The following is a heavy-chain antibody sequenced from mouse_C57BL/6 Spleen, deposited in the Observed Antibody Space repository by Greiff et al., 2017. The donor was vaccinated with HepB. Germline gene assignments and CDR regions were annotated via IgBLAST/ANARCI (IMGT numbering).Heavy chain of an antibody. CDR3: ASPYYSNYCFDV. CDR2: IDPNSGGT. Sequence: QVQLQQPGAELVKPGASVKLSCKASGYTFTSYWMHWVKQRPGRGLEWIGRIDPNSGGTKYNEKFKSKATLTVDKPSSTAYMQLSSLTSEYAAVYYCASPYYSNYCFDVWGTGTTVTVSS. J-gene: IGHJ1*03. V-gene: IGHV1-72*01. CDR1: GYTFTSYW. D-gene: IGHD2-5*01.